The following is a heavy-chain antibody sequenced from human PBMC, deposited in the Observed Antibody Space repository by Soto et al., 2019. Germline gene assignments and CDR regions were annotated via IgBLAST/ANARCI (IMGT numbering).Heavy chain of an antibody. J-gene: IGHJ4*02. V-gene: IGHV1-18*01. CDR3: ARVDCSSTSSYWGYYFDY. CDR2: ISAYNGNT. Sequence: QVQLVQSGAEVKKPGASVKVSCKASGYTFTSYGISWVRQAPGQGLEWMGWISAYNGNTNYAQKIQGRVTMTTDTSTSTDYLELSSLGADDTDVYYCARVDCSSTSSYWGYYFDYLGQGTLVNVSS. CDR1: GYTFTSYG. D-gene: IGHD2-2*01.